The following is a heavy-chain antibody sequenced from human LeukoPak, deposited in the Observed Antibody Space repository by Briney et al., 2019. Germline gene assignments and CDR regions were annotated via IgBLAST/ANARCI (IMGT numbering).Heavy chain of an antibody. CDR3: ARDRVTTFSGARLWVDYYYGMDA. CDR2: ITGTGSGT. D-gene: IGHD2-21*02. V-gene: IGHV3-23*01. J-gene: IGHJ6*02. CDR1: GFTFRSYA. Sequence: GGSLRLSCAASGFTFRSYALNWVRQAPGKGLEWVSAITGTGSGTYYADSAKGRFTVSRGSSKKTLYLEMKSLRAEDTAVYYCARDRVTTFSGARLWVDYYYGMDAWGQGTTVTVSS.